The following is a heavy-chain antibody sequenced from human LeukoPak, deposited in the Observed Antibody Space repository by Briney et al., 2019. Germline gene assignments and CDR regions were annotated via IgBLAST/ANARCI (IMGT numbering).Heavy chain of an antibody. Sequence: GESLQISCQGSGYSFPSYWIAWVRQMPGKGLEWMGIMYPGDSDTRYSPSFQGQVTISADKSIGTAYLQWSSLKASDTAMYYCARGVNYNDRSGYDYWGQGTLVTVSS. J-gene: IGHJ4*02. CDR3: ARGVNYNDRSGYDY. CDR1: GYSFPSYW. V-gene: IGHV5-51*01. CDR2: MYPGDSDT. D-gene: IGHD3-22*01.